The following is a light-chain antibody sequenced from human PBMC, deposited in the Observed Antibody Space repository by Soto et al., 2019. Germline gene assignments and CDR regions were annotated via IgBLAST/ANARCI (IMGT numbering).Light chain of an antibody. CDR2: EVS. J-gene: IGLJ1*01. V-gene: IGLV2-14*01. CDR1: NSDVGGYDY. Sequence: QSVLTQPASVSGSPGQSITISCTGTNSDVGGYDYVSWYQQHPGKAPKLIIYEVSNRPSGVSNRLSGSKSGNTASLTISGLQAEDEADYHCSSYTSRTTIYVFGNGTKVTV. CDR3: SSYTSRTTIYV.